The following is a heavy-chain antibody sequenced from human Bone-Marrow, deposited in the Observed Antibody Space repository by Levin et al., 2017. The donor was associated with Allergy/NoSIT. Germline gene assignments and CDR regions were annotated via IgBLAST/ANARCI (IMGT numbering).Heavy chain of an antibody. CDR1: GFTFSSYG. CDR3: ARVWDVDTAMVALGEPAFDI. Sequence: PGGSLRLSCAASGFTFSSYGMHWVRQAPGKGLEWVAVIWYDGSNKYYADSVKGRFTISRDNSKNTLYLQMNSLRAEDTAVYYCARVWDVDTAMVALGEPAFDIWGQGTMVTVSS. J-gene: IGHJ3*02. D-gene: IGHD5-18*01. CDR2: IWYDGSNK. V-gene: IGHV3-33*01.